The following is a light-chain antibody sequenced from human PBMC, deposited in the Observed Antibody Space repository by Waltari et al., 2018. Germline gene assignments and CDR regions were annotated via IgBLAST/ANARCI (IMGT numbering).Light chain of an antibody. CDR3: QQYYSYPLT. Sequence: AIRMTPSPSSFSASTGDRVPITCRASQGISRYLAWYHQTQGKAAKNLIYAASTLQSGVPSRFSGSGSGTDVTLTISCLQSEDFATYYCQQYYSYPLTFGGGTKVEIK. CDR1: QGISRY. J-gene: IGKJ4*01. CDR2: AAS. V-gene: IGKV1-8*01.